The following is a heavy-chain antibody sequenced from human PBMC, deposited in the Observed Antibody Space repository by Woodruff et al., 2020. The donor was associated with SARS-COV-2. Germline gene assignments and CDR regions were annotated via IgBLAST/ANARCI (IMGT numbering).Heavy chain of an antibody. V-gene: IGHV3-15*07. CDR3: TTDRFYDYVWGSYRYPGY. J-gene: IGHJ4*02. CDR2: IKSKTDGGTT. D-gene: IGHD3-16*02. Sequence: WVRQAPGKWLEWVGRIKSKTDGGTTDYAAPVKGRFTISRDDSKNTLYLQMNSLKTEDTAVYYCTTDRFYDYVWGSYRYPGYWGQGTLVTV.